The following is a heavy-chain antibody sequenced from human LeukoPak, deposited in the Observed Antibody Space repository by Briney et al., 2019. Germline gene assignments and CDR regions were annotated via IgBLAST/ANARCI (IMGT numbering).Heavy chain of an antibody. CDR3: ARDRAGGKTWVEFDP. J-gene: IGHJ5*02. CDR2: IYSDGVT. CDR1: AFSIEWYE. D-gene: IGHD3-16*01. Sequence: RLSCAASAFSIEWYEMSGVAQAPGKGLAWVSLIYSDGVTQYADSVKGRFTISRDNSKNTLSLQMNSLRDEDTAVYFCARDRAGGKTWVEFDPWGQGTLVTVSS. V-gene: IGHV3-66*02.